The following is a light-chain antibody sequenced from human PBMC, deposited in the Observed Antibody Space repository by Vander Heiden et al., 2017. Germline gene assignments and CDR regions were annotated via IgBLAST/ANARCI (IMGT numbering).Light chain of an antibody. CDR3: QQYDKWPPT. J-gene: IGKJ4*01. Sequence: EILITQSPATLSVSPEARATLSCRASTAVSNKLAWYQQKPGQAPRLLIFGASTRATGLPARFSGSGSGTEFTLVISSLQSEDLAVYFCQQYDKWPPTFGGGTKLEIK. CDR1: TAVSNK. CDR2: GAS. V-gene: IGKV3-15*01.